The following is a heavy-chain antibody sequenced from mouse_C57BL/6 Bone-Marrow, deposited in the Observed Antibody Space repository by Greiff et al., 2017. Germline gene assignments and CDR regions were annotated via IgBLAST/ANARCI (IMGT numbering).Heavy chain of an antibody. D-gene: IGHD1-1*01. CDR2: IYPGSGST. V-gene: IGHV1-55*01. J-gene: IGHJ4*01. CDR3: ARWGGSSYEYAMDY. Sequence: QVQLQQPGAELVKPGASVKMSCKASGYTFTSYWITWVKQRPGQGLEWIGDIYPGSGSTNYNEKFKSKATLTGDTSSSTAYMQLSSLTSEDSAVYYCARWGGSSYEYAMDYWGQGTSVTVSS. CDR1: GYTFTSYW.